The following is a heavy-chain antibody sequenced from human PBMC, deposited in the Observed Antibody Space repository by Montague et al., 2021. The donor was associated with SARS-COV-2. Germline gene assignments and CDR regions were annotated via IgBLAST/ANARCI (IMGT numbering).Heavy chain of an antibody. CDR1: GFTFDDYA. J-gene: IGHJ6*02. CDR3: ATRAAAAFDYCGMDD. D-gene: IGHD6-13*01. Sequence: SLRLSCAASGFTFDDYAMPWVRQAPGKGLEWVSGISWNSGSIGYADSVKGRFTISRDNAKNSLYLQMNSLRAEDTALYYCATRAAAAFDYCGMDDWGQGTSVTVSS. V-gene: IGHV3-9*01. CDR2: ISWNSGSI.